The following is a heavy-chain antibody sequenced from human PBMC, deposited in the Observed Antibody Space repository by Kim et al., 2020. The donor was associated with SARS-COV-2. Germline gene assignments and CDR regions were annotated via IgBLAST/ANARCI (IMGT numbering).Heavy chain of an antibody. CDR3: ARGGSIVVVTRIDY. D-gene: IGHD3-22*01. J-gene: IGHJ4*02. CDR2: IYYSGST. CDR1: GGSISSSSYY. Sequence: SETLSLTCTVSGGSISSSSYYWGWIRQPPGKGLEWIGSIYYSGSTYYNPSLKSRVTISVDTSKNQFSLKLSSVTAADTAVYYCARGGSIVVVTRIDYWGQGTLVTVSS. V-gene: IGHV4-39*07.